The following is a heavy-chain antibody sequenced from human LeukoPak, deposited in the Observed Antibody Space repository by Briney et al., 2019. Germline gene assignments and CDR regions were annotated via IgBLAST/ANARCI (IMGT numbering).Heavy chain of an antibody. CDR2: INHSGST. D-gene: IGHD3-22*01. J-gene: IGHJ4*02. Sequence: SETLSLTCAVYGGSFSGYYWSWIRQPPGKGLEWIGEINHSGSTNYNPSLKSRVTISVDTSKNQFSLKLSSVTAADTAVYYCARGQPRNFDSSGYYSGGFYDYDFWGQGTQVTVSS. CDR1: GGSFSGYY. CDR3: ARGQPRNFDSSGYYSGGFYDYDF. V-gene: IGHV4-34*01.